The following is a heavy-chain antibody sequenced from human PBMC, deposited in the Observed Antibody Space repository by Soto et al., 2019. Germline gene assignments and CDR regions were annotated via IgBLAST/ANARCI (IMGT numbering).Heavy chain of an antibody. V-gene: IGHV5-51*01. CDR1: GYSFSKYW. J-gene: IGHJ6*02. D-gene: IGHD3-10*01. Sequence: REALKISCKGSGYSFSKYWIAWVRQMPGKSLEWMGIIYPGDSDTRYSPSFQGQVTISADKSISTAYLQWRSLRASDTAMYYCARPRSGSYRLDYYGMDVWGQGTTVTVSS. CDR3: ARPRSGSYRLDYYGMDV. CDR2: IYPGDSDT.